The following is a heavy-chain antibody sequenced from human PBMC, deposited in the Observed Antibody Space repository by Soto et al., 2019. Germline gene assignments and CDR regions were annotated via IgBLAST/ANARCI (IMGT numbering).Heavy chain of an antibody. J-gene: IGHJ4*02. CDR1: GFTFSSYA. V-gene: IGHV3-23*01. CDR3: AKRRGAGGHFDY. CDR2: VSIGGST. Sequence: XGSLKLSCAAAGFTFSSYAMGWVRQGPGKGLEWVAVVSIGGSTHYADSVRGRFTISRDNSKNTLSLQMNSLTAEDAAVYFCAKRRGAGGHFDYWGQGDLVTVSS. D-gene: IGHD2-15*01.